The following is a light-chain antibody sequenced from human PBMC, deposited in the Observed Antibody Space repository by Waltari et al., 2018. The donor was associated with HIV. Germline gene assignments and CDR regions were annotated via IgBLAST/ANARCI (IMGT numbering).Light chain of an antibody. CDR1: SSDVGAYDY. J-gene: IGLJ1*01. CDR2: DFY. V-gene: IGLV2-14*03. CDR3: ASFTSGRLNV. Sequence: SALTQPAAVSGSPGQSITISCTGTSSDVGAYDYVSWYQQYPGKVPKLLIYDFYNLHSRISNRFSGSKSGNTASLTISGLQAEDEADYYCASFTSGRLNVFGSGTKVTVL.